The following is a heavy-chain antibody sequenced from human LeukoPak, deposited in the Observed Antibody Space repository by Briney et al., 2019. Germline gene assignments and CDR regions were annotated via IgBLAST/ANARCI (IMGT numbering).Heavy chain of an antibody. J-gene: IGHJ4*02. D-gene: IGHD1-26*01. CDR2: IIPIFGTA. CDR3: ARPKARIVGATTPFDY. CDR1: GGTFSSYA. V-gene: IGHV1-69*13. Sequence: GASVKVSCKASGGTFSSYAISWVRQAPGQGLEWMGGIIPIFGTANYAQKFQGRVTITADESTSTAYMELSSLSSEDTAVYYCARPKARIVGATTPFDYWGQGTLVTVSS.